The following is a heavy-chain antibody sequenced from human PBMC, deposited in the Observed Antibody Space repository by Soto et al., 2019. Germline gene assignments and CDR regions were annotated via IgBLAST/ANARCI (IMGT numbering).Heavy chain of an antibody. J-gene: IGHJ5*02. D-gene: IGHD2-15*01. CDR1: GGTFSSYT. V-gene: IGHV1-69*08. CDR2: IIPILGIA. Sequence: QVQLVQSGAEVKKPGSSVKVSCKASGGTFSSYTISWVRQAPGQGLEWMGRIIPILGIANYAQKFQGRVTITADKSTSTAYKELRSRRSEDTAVYYCAREGRYCSGGSCYNWFDPWGQGTLVTVSS. CDR3: AREGRYCSGGSCYNWFDP.